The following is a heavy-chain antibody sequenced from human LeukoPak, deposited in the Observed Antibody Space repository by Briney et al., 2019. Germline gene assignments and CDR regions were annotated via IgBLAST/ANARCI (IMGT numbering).Heavy chain of an antibody. V-gene: IGHV3-21*01. Sequence: PGGSLRLSCAASGFTFSSYTMNWVRQAPGKGLEWVSSITSSSNYIQYTDSVKGRFTISRDNAKNSVYLQMNSLRAEDTAVYYCARDLLIMGGGQGTMVTVSS. CDR1: GFTFSSYT. J-gene: IGHJ3*01. CDR2: ITSSSNYI. D-gene: IGHD3-10*01. CDR3: ARDLLIMG.